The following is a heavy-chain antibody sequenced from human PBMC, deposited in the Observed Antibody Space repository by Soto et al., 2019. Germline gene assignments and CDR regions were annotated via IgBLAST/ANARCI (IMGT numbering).Heavy chain of an antibody. Sequence: TGGSLRLSCSASGFTFSSYAMYWVRQDPGKGLEYVSAINSNGGVTYYADSVKGRFTISRDNSKNTLYLQMSSLRAEDTAVYYCVKDQGGYSGYVFDYWGQGTLVTVSS. CDR2: INSNGGVT. CDR1: GFTFSSYA. J-gene: IGHJ4*02. V-gene: IGHV3-64D*06. D-gene: IGHD5-12*01. CDR3: VKDQGGYSGYVFDY.